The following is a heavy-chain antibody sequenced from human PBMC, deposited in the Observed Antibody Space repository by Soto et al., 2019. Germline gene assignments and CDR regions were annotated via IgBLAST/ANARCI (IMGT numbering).Heavy chain of an antibody. D-gene: IGHD6-19*01. CDR1: GGSISSGGYY. V-gene: IGHV4-31*03. Sequence: PSETLSLTCTVSGGSISSGGYYWSWIRQHPGKGLEWIGYIYYSGSTYYNPSLKSRVTISVGTSKNQFSLKLSSVTAADTAVYYCARNEADTYGMDVWGQGTTVTVSS. CDR3: ARNEADTYGMDV. J-gene: IGHJ6*02. CDR2: IYYSGST.